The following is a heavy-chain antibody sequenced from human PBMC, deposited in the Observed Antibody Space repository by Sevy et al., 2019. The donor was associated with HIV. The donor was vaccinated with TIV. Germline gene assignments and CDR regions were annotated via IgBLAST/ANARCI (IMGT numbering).Heavy chain of an antibody. CDR2: IRQDGNEL. V-gene: IGHV3-7*01. CDR3: ARRYFDL. J-gene: IGHJ4*02. Sequence: GGSLRLSCAASGLTFDDYWMQWVRQAPGQGLEWVAHIRQDGNELYYADSVKGRFTISRDNAKESLFLQMTNLRVEDTAIYYCARRYFDLWGQGTLVTVSS. CDR1: GLTFDDYW.